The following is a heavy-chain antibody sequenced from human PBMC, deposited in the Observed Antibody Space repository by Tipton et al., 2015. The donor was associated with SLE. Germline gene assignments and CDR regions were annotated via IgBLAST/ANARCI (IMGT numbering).Heavy chain of an antibody. J-gene: IGHJ6*03. CDR3: ARVEVAGYYYYYYMDV. V-gene: IGHV4-61*10. Sequence: TLSLTCTVSGGSISSGSYYWSWIRQPAGKGLEWIGYIYYSGSTYYNPSLKSRVTISVDTSKNQFSLKLSSVTAADTAVYYCARVEVAGYYYYYYMDVWGKGTTVTVCS. CDR2: IYYSGST. D-gene: IGHD6-19*01. CDR1: GGSISSGSYY.